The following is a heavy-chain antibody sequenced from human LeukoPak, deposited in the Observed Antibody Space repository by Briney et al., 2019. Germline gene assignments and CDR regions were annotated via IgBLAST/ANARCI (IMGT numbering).Heavy chain of an antibody. CDR2: IKEDGTEK. CDR1: GFTFSSHW. Sequence: GGSLRLSCAASGFTFSSHWMSWLRQALGKGLEWVGSIKEDGTEKYYVDSVKGRLTSSRDNAKNSLYLQMNSLRAEDTAVYYCARWQQVVWHDAFDVWGQGTMVTVSS. D-gene: IGHD6-13*01. V-gene: IGHV3-7*01. J-gene: IGHJ3*01. CDR3: ARWQQVVWHDAFDV.